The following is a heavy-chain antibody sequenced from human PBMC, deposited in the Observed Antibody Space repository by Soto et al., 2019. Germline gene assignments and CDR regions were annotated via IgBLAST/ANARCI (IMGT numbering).Heavy chain of an antibody. CDR3: ARSVDTMIVGED. V-gene: IGHV1-69*13. D-gene: IGHD3-22*01. CDR1: GGTFSSYA. J-gene: IGHJ3*01. CDR2: IIPIFGTA. Sequence: ASVKVSCKASGGTFSSYAISWVRQAPGQGLEWMGGIIPIFGTANYAQKFQGRVTITADESTSTAYMELSSLRSEDTAVYYCARSVDTMIVGEDWGQGTMVTVSS.